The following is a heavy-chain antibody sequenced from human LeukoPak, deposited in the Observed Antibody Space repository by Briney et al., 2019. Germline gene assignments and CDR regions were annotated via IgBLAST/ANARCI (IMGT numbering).Heavy chain of an antibody. D-gene: IGHD4-17*01. CDR2: IKSKTDGGTT. Sequence: GGSLRLSCAASGFTFSNAWMSWVRQAPGKGLEWVGRIKSKTDGGTTDYAAPVKGRFTISRDDSKNTLYLQMNSLKTEDTVVYYCSRFYGDYYYYYGMDVWGQGTTVTVSS. J-gene: IGHJ6*02. V-gene: IGHV3-15*01. CDR3: SRFYGDYYYYYGMDV. CDR1: GFTFSNAW.